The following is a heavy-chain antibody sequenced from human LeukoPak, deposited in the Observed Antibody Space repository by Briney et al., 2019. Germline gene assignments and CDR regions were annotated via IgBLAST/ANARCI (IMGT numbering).Heavy chain of an antibody. CDR1: GFTFDDYA. Sequence: SLRLSCAASGFTFDDYAMHWVRQAPGKGLEWVSGFSWNSGSIGYVDSVKGRFTISRDNAKTSLYLPMNSLRAADTTSYYFAKDSINDYAGPFDGWGQGTLVTASS. D-gene: IGHD4-23*01. CDR2: FSWNSGSI. V-gene: IGHV3-9*01. CDR3: AKDSINDYAGPFDG. J-gene: IGHJ4*02.